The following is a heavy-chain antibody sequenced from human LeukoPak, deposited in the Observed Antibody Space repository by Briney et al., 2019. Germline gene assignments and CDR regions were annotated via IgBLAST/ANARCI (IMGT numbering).Heavy chain of an antibody. V-gene: IGHV3-7*05. J-gene: IGHJ4*02. Sequence: GGSLRLSCAASGFPFSNYWMSWVRQAPGKGLEWVANIKEDGSERYYVDSVKGRFTISRDNSKNTLYLQMNSLRAEDTAVYYCAKSLLRSSIWYNFDYWGQGTLVTVSS. CDR1: GFPFSNYW. D-gene: IGHD6-13*01. CDR2: IKEDGSER. CDR3: AKSLLRSSIWYNFDY.